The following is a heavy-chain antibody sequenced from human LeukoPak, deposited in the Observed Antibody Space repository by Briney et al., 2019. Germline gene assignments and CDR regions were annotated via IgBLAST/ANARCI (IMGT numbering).Heavy chain of an antibody. J-gene: IGHJ5*02. V-gene: IGHV3-23*01. D-gene: IGHD3-9*01. CDR3: AKEELLRYFDWLLYRVDRSYNWFDP. Sequence: PGGSLRLSCAASGFTFSSYAMSWVRQAPGKGLEWVSAISGSGGSTYYADSVKGRFTISRDNSKNTLYLQMNSLRAEDTAVYYCAKEELLRYFDWLLYRVDRSYNWFDPWGQGTLVTVSS. CDR1: GFTFSSYA. CDR2: ISGSGGST.